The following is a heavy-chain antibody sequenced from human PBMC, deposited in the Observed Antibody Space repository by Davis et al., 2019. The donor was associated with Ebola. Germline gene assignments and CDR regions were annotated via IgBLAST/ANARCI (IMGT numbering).Heavy chain of an antibody. CDR2: INHSGST. V-gene: IGHV4-34*01. Sequence: PSETLSLTCAVYGGSFSGYYWSWIRQPPGKGLEWIGEINHSGSTNYNPSLKSRVTISEDTSKNQFSLKLTSVTAADTAVYYCARHYGSGSYLSLDWFDPWGQGTLVTVSS. J-gene: IGHJ5*02. D-gene: IGHD3-10*01. CDR3: ARHYGSGSYLSLDWFDP. CDR1: GGSFSGYY.